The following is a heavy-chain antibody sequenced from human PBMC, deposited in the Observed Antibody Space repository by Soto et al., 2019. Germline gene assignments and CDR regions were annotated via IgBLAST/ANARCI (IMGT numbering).Heavy chain of an antibody. D-gene: IGHD6-6*01. CDR2: IDSSGGSA. CDR3: ALSTAFGSSSLLDY. CDR1: GYTFTSYY. J-gene: IGHJ4*02. Sequence: QVHLVQSGAEVKKPGASVKVSCKASGYTFTSYYMHWVRQAPGQGLGWMGRIDSSGGSASYAQKCQGRVTMTRDTSTSTVYMELSSLSSEDTAVYFCALSTAFGSSSLLDYWGQGTLVTVSS. V-gene: IGHV1-46*01.